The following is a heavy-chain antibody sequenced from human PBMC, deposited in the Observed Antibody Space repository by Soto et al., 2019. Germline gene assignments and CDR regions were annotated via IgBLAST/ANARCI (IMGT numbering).Heavy chain of an antibody. V-gene: IGHV1-8*01. Sequence: ASVKLSCTASGYTFTSCDSNWVRQATGQGLEWMGWMNPNSGNTGYAQKFQGRVTMTRNTPISTAYMELSSLRSEDTAVYYCARGLGYSSSPNWFDPWGQGTLVTVSS. CDR2: MNPNSGNT. J-gene: IGHJ5*02. CDR1: GYTFTSCD. D-gene: IGHD6-13*01. CDR3: ARGLGYSSSPNWFDP.